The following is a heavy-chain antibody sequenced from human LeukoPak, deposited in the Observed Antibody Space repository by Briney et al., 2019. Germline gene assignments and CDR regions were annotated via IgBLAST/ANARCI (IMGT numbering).Heavy chain of an antibody. CDR3: ARDDCGDTCYPGGY. CDR2: IKAGNGDT. CDR1: GYIFTKYV. V-gene: IGHV1-3*01. Sequence: ASVKVSCTASGYIFTKYVVHWVRQAPGQRQEWMGWIKAGNGDTKYSQNFQDRLTITRDTSASTVYMELSSLTSEDTALYYCARDDCGDTCYPGGYWGQGTLVTVSS. D-gene: IGHD2-21*01. J-gene: IGHJ4*02.